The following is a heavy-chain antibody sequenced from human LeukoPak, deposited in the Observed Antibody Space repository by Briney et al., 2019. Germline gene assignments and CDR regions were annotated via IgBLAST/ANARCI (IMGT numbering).Heavy chain of an antibody. J-gene: IGHJ6*03. Sequence: SETLSLTCTVSGGSISSYYWSWIRQPPGKGLEWIGYIYYSGSTNYNPSLKSRVTISVDASKNQFSLKLSSVTAADTAVYYCARVVRERDYYMDVWGKGTTVTVSS. V-gene: IGHV4-59*01. CDR3: ARVVRERDYYMDV. CDR1: GGSISSYY. CDR2: IYYSGST. D-gene: IGHD3-10*01.